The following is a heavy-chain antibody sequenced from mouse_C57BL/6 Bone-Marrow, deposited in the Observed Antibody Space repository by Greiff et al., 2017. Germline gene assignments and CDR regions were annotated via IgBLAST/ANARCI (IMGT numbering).Heavy chain of an antibody. V-gene: IGHV5-6*02. J-gene: IGHJ2*01. CDR1: GFTFSSYG. CDR2: ISSGGSYT. CDR3: ARRRIYYGNYDYFDY. D-gene: IGHD2-1*01. Sequence: EVKLEESGGDLVKPGGSLKLSCAASGFTFSSYGMSWVRQTPDKRLEWVATISSGGSYTYYPDSVKGRFTISRDNAKNTLYLQMSSLKSEDTAMYYCARRRIYYGNYDYFDYWGQGTTLTVSS.